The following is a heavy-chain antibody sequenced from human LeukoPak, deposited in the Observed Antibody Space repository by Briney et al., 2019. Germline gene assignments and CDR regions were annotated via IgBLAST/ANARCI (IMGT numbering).Heavy chain of an antibody. V-gene: IGHV4-34*01. D-gene: IGHD3-3*01. CDR2: INHSGST. CDR3: ARGRITIFGVVTSLDY. J-gene: IGHJ4*02. CDR1: GGSFSGYY. Sequence: ASETLSLTCAVYGGSFSGYYWSWIRQPPGKGLEWIGEINHSGSTNYNPSLKSRVTISVDTSKNQFSLKLSSVTAADTAVYYCARGRITIFGVVTSLDYWGQGTLVTVSS.